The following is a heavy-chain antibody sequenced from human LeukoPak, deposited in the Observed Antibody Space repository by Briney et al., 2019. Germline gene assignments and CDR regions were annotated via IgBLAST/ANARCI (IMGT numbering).Heavy chain of an antibody. J-gene: IGHJ4*02. D-gene: IGHD6-19*01. CDR2: INTNTGNP. CDR3: ARVFGSGRYGSFDY. Sequence: ASVKVSCKASGYTFTSYYINWVRQATGQGLEWMGWINTNTGNPTYAQGFTGRFVFSLDTSVSTAYLQISSLKAEDTAVYYCARVFGSGRYGSFDYWGQGTLVTVSS. CDR1: GYTFTSYY. V-gene: IGHV7-4-1*02.